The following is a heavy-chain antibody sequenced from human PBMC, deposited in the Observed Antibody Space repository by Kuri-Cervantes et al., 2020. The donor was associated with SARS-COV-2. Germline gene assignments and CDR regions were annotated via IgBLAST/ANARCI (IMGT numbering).Heavy chain of an antibody. D-gene: IGHD2-21*01. CDR2: IYSGGSK. Sequence: GESLKISCAASGFTVSSNYMSWVRQAPGKGLEWVSVIYSGGSKYYEDSVKGRLTISRHNSKNTLYLQMNSLRAEDTAIYFCARNQEAYAPLSPCVFDHWGQGTLVTVSS. CDR3: ARNQEAYAPLSPCVFDH. J-gene: IGHJ5*02. V-gene: IGHV3-53*01. CDR1: GFTVSSNY.